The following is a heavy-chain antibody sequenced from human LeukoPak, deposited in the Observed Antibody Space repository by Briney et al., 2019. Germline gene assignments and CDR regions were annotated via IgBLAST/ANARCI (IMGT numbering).Heavy chain of an antibody. CDR1: GGSISSYY. D-gene: IGHD6-13*01. Sequence: SETLSLTCTVSGGSISSYYWSWIRQPPGKGLEWIGYIYYSGSTNYNPSLKSRVTISVDTSKNQFSLKLSSVTAADTAVYYCARFIAAPYYFDYWGRGTLVTVSS. J-gene: IGHJ4*02. CDR3: ARFIAAPYYFDY. V-gene: IGHV4-59*08. CDR2: IYYSGST.